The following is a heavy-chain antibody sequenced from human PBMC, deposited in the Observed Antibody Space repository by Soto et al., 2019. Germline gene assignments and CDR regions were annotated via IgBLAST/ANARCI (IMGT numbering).Heavy chain of an antibody. V-gene: IGHV3-23*01. D-gene: IGHD2-21*01. CDR1: GFTFGSYS. Sequence: EVQLLESGGGLAQPGGSLRLSCAASGFTFGSYSMNWVRQAPGKGLEWVSIISGSGGATFYADSVKGRFTISRDNSKTSVFLQMDSLRADDTAVYYCAKVTDCGPSRCDDGIDIWGHGTMVTVS. CDR3: AKVTDCGPSRCDDGIDI. J-gene: IGHJ3*02. CDR2: ISGSGGAT.